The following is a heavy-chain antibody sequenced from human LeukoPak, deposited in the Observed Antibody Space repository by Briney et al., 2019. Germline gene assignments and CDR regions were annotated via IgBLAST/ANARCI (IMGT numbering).Heavy chain of an antibody. D-gene: IGHD3-10*01. Sequence: QPGGSLRLSCAASGFTFSGYSMNWVRQAPGKGLEWVSYISSTSSNMYYADSVKGRFTVSRDNAKNSLYLQMNSLRAEDTAVYYCARDTGGIPHFDYWGQGTLVTVSS. CDR1: GFTFSGYS. CDR3: ARDTGGIPHFDY. V-gene: IGHV3-48*01. CDR2: ISSTSSNM. J-gene: IGHJ4*02.